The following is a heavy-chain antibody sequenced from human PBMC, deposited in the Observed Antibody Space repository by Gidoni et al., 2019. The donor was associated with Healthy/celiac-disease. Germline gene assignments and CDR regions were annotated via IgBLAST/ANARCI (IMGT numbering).Heavy chain of an antibody. CDR3: AAMTPNWFDP. V-gene: IGHV4-38-2*01. Sequence: QVQLQESGPGLVKPSETLSLTCAVSGYSSSSGYYCGWIRQPPGKGREWIGSIYHSGSTYYNPSLKSRVTISVDTSKNQFSMKLSSVTAADTAVYYCAAMTPNWFDPWGQGTLVTVSS. J-gene: IGHJ5*02. CDR2: IYHSGST. CDR1: GYSSSSGYY.